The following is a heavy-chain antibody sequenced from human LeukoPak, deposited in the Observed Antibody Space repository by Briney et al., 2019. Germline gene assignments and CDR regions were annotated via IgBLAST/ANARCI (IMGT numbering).Heavy chain of an antibody. V-gene: IGHV1-46*01. CDR1: GYTFTSYY. J-gene: IGHJ4*02. CDR3: ARTFYEQMPHFDY. D-gene: IGHD3-16*01. Sequence: ASVKVSCKASGYTFTSYYMHWMRQAPGQGLEWMGIINPSDGSTTYAQKFQGRVTMSRDMSRSTFYMELTRLRFEDTAVYYCARTFYEQMPHFDYWGQGTLVTVSS. CDR2: INPSDGST.